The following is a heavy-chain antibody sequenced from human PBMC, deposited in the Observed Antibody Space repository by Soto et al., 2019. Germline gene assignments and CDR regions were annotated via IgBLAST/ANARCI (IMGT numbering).Heavy chain of an antibody. J-gene: IGHJ4*02. V-gene: IGHV4-34*01. CDR3: ARDVGMIQWLVIRGSYYFDY. CDR1: GGSFSGYY. Sequence: SETLSLTCAVYGGSFSGYYWSWIRQPPGKGLEWIGEINHSGSTNYNPSLKSRVTISVDTSKNQFSLKLSSVTAADTAVYYCARDVGMIQWLVIRGSYYFDYWGQGTLVTVSS. D-gene: IGHD6-19*01. CDR2: INHSGST.